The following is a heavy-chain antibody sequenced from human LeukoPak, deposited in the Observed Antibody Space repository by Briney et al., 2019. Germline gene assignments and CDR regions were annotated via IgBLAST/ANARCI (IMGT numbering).Heavy chain of an antibody. CDR3: ARDYGDYLDY. CDR2: ISSSGSTI. CDR1: GFTFSSYE. V-gene: IGHV3-48*03. Sequence: GGSLRLSCAASGFTFSSYEMNWVRQAPGKGLEWVSYISSSGSTIFYADSVKGRFTISRDNAKNSLYLQMNSLRAEDTAVYYCARDYGDYLDYWGQGTLVTVSS. D-gene: IGHD4-17*01. J-gene: IGHJ4*02.